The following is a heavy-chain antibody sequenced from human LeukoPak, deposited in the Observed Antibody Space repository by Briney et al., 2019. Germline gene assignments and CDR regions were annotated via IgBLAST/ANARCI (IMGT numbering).Heavy chain of an antibody. CDR1: GYTFTGYY. Sequence: ASVKVSCKASGYTFTGYYMHWVRQAPGQGLEWMGWINPNSGGTNYAQKFQGRVTMTRDTSISTAYMELSSLRSEDTAVYYCARASYEDYTRHYYYYMDVWGKGTTVTISS. J-gene: IGHJ6*03. CDR2: INPNSGGT. V-gene: IGHV1-2*02. D-gene: IGHD4-17*01. CDR3: ARASYEDYTRHYYYYMDV.